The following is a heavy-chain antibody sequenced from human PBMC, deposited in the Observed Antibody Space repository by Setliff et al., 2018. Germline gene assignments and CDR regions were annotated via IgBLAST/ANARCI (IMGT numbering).Heavy chain of an antibody. V-gene: IGHV3-48*03. CDR1: TFSSYE. Sequence: TFSSYEMNWVRQAPGKGLEWVSYISTTGSTENYADSVKGRFTVSRDNAENSLYLQMNRLRAEDMAVYYCARVKPFAMDVWGQGTTVTVSS. J-gene: IGHJ6*02. CDR3: ARVKPFAMDV. CDR2: ISTTGSTE.